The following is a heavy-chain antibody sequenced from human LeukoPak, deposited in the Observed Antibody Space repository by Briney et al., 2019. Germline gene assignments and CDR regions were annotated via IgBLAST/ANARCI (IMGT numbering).Heavy chain of an antibody. CDR1: GYSINNYW. J-gene: IGHJ5*02. CDR2: IYPADSDI. D-gene: IGHD2-15*01. V-gene: IGHV5-51*01. CDR3: ARREYCCGGSCYTWFDP. Sequence: GESLKISCKGSGYSINNYWIGWVRQMPGKGLEWMGIIYPADSDIRYSPSFQGQVTISADKSISTAYLQWSSLKASDTAMYYCARREYCCGGSCYTWFDPWGQGTLVIVSS.